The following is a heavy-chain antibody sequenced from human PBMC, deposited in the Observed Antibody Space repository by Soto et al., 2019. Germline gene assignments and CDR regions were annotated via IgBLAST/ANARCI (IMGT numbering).Heavy chain of an antibody. D-gene: IGHD6-19*01. CDR3: ARLGVGSVSSGWYGYYYYGMDV. V-gene: IGHV4-39*01. CDR2: IYYSGST. J-gene: IGHJ6*02. Sequence: SETMSLTCTVSGGSISSSSYYWGWIRKPPGKGLERIGSIYYSGSTYYNPSLKSRVTISVDTSKNQFSLKLSSVTAADTAVYYCARLGVGSVSSGWYGYYYYGMDVWGQGTTVTVS. CDR1: GGSISSSSYY.